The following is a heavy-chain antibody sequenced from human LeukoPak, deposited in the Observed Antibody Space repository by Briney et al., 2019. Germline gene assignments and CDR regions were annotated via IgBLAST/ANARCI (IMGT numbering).Heavy chain of an antibody. CDR1: GFTVSSNY. CDR3: ARDKRHYYDSSGYYSDAFDV. Sequence: PSGGSLRLSCAASGFTVSSNYMSWVRQAPGKGLEWVSVIYSAGSTYYADPVKGRFTISRDNSKNTLYLQMNSLRVEDTAVYYCARDKRHYYDSSGYYSDAFDVWGQGTMVTVSS. V-gene: IGHV3-53*01. CDR2: IYSAGST. J-gene: IGHJ3*01. D-gene: IGHD3-22*01.